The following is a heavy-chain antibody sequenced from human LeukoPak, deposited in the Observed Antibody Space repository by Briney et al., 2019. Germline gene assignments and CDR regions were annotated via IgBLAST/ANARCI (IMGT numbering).Heavy chain of an antibody. CDR3: ATSPYYSNGICFTRWYFDL. J-gene: IGHJ2*01. Sequence: SETLSLTCAVYGGSFSGYYWSWIRQPPGKGLEWIGEINHSGSTNYNPSPKSRVTISVDTSKNQFSLQLTSVTAADTAVYYCATSPYYSNGICFTRWYFDLWGRGTLVTVSS. CDR1: GGSFSGYY. CDR2: INHSGST. V-gene: IGHV4-34*01. D-gene: IGHD2-8*01.